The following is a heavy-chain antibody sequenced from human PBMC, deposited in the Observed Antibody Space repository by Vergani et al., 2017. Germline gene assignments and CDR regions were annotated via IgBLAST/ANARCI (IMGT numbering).Heavy chain of an antibody. Sequence: EVQLLESGGGLVKPGGSLRLSCAASGFTFSSYAMSWVRQAPGKGLEWVSAISGSGGRTYYANSVKGRFTISSDNSKNTLYLQMNSLRAEDTAVYYWAKDGYYGGNIYWYFDLWGRGTLVTVSS. CDR3: AKDGYYGGNIYWYFDL. CDR2: ISGSGGRT. CDR1: GFTFSSYA. V-gene: IGHV3-23*01. D-gene: IGHD4-23*01. J-gene: IGHJ2*01.